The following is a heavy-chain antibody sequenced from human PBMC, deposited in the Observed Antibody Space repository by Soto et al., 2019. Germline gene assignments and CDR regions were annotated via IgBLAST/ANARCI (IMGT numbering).Heavy chain of an antibody. D-gene: IGHD1-1*01. Sequence: QVQLVESGGGVVQPGRSLRLSCAASGFTFSSYGMHWVRQAPGKGLEWVAVIWYDGSNKYYADSVKGRFTISRDNSKNTLYLQMNSLRAEDTAVYYCAREVWNKLSLKPDAFDIWGQGTMVTVSS. CDR3: AREVWNKLSLKPDAFDI. V-gene: IGHV3-33*01. CDR2: IWYDGSNK. J-gene: IGHJ3*02. CDR1: GFTFSSYG.